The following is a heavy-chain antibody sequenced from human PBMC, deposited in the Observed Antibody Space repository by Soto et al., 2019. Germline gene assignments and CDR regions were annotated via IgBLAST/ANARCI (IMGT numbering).Heavy chain of an antibody. D-gene: IGHD6-25*01. V-gene: IGHV3-23*01. CDR1: GFTFSSYA. Sequence: GGSLRLSCAASGFTFSSYAMSWVRQAPGKGLECVSFISSSGGSTYYADSEKGRFTISRDNAKNTLYLQMNSLRAEDTAVYYCARDPEQRLTFDYWGQGTLVTVSS. J-gene: IGHJ4*02. CDR2: ISSSGGST. CDR3: ARDPEQRLTFDY.